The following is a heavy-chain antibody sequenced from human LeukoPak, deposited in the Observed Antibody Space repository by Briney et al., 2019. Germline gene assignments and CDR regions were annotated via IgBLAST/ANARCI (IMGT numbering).Heavy chain of an antibody. CDR2: ISSSSSYI. V-gene: IGHV3-21*01. CDR1: GFTFSSYS. Sequence: GGSLRLSCAASGFTFSSYSMNWVRQAPGNGLEWVSSISSSSSYIYYADSVKGRFTISRDNAKYSLYLQMNSLRAEDTAVYYCASFDYGDFDYWGQGTLVTVSS. CDR3: ASFDYGDFDY. J-gene: IGHJ4*02. D-gene: IGHD4-17*01.